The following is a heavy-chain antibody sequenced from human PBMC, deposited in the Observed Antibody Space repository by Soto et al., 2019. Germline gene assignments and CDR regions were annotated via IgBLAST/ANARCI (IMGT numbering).Heavy chain of an antibody. Sequence: EVQLVESGGGLVQPGGSLRLSCAASGFTFSSYWMHWVRQAPGKGLVWVSRINSDGSSTSYADSVKGRFTISRDNAKNTLYLQMNSLRAEDTAVYYCARADVVFRVVKGYYYYGMDVWGQGTTVTVSS. J-gene: IGHJ6*02. CDR2: INSDGSST. V-gene: IGHV3-74*01. CDR3: ARADVVFRVVKGYYYYGMDV. D-gene: IGHD3-3*01. CDR1: GFTFSSYW.